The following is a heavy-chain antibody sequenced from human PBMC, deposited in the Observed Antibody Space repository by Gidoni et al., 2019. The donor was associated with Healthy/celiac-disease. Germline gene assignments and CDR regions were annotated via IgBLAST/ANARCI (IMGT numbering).Heavy chain of an antibody. Sequence: EVQLVESGGGLVKPGGSLRLSCSASGFTFSSYSMNWVRQAPGKGLEWVSSISSSRSYIYYADSVKGRFTISRENAKNSLYLQMNSLRAEDTAVYYWARDGITGTLMDWFDPWGQGTLVTVSS. CDR2: ISSSRSYI. D-gene: IGHD1-20*01. CDR3: ARDGITGTLMDWFDP. CDR1: GFTFSSYS. V-gene: IGHV3-21*01. J-gene: IGHJ5*02.